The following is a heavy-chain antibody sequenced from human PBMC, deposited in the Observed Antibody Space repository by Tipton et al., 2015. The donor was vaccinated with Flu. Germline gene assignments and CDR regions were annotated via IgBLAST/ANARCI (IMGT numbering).Heavy chain of an antibody. CDR2: IYYSGST. Sequence: GLVKPSETLSLTCTVSGGSISSYYWSWIRQPPGKGLEWIGYIYYSGSTNYNPSLKSRVTISVDTSKNQFSLKLSSVTAADTAVYYCARDCYYDSSGYNSYYYYMDVWGKGTTVTVSS. V-gene: IGHV4-59*01. J-gene: IGHJ6*03. D-gene: IGHD3-22*01. CDR3: ARDCYYDSSGYNSYYYYMDV. CDR1: GGSISSYY.